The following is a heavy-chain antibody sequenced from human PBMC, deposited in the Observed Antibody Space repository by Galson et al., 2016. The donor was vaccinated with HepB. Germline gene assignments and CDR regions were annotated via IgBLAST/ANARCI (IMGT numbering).Heavy chain of an antibody. V-gene: IGHV5-51*01. CDR1: GYKFTTYW. Sequence: SGAEVKKPGESLKISCEGSGYKFTTYWVAWVRQMPGKGLEWMGIIYPDDSETRYSPSFQGQVTISADKPISTAYLQWSSLKGSDTAMYYCARLSAYYAFSSGSLTSRGSGRYFQYWGQGTPVTVS. D-gene: IGHD3-3*01. CDR2: IYPDDSET. J-gene: IGHJ1*01. CDR3: ARLSAYYAFSSGSLTSRGSGRYFQY.